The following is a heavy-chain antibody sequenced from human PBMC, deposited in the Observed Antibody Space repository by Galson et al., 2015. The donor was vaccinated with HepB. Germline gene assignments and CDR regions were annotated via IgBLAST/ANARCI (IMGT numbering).Heavy chain of an antibody. V-gene: IGHV4-59*01. D-gene: IGHD2-2*02. Sequence: ETLSLTCTVSGGSISSYSWSWIRQPPGKGLEWIGYIYYSGSTNYSPSLKSRVTISVDTSKNQFSLKLSSVTAADTAVYYCARVGRVVPAAIGDWYFDLWGRGTLVTVSS. CDR1: GGSISSYS. CDR2: IYYSGST. J-gene: IGHJ2*01. CDR3: ARVGRVVPAAIGDWYFDL.